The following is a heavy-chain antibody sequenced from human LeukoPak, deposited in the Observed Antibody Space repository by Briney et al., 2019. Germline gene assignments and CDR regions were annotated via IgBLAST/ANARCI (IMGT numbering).Heavy chain of an antibody. J-gene: IGHJ4*02. CDR3: ARAGSQSHVDAAMGYCNY. V-gene: IGHV3-30-3*01. CDR2: ISYDGSNK. D-gene: IGHD5-18*01. CDR1: GFTFSSYA. Sequence: PGGSLRLSSAASGFTFSSYAMHWVRQAPGKGLEWVAVISYDGSNKYYADSVKGRFTISRDNSKNTLYLEMDSLSAEDTAVYYCARAGSQSHVDAAMGYCNYWGQGTLVTVSS.